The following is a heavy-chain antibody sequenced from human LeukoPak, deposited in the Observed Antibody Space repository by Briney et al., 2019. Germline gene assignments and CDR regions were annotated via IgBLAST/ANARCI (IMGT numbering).Heavy chain of an antibody. Sequence: PGRSLRLSCAASGFTFSSYAMHWVRQAPGKGLGWVAVISYDGSNKYYADSVKGRFTISRDNSKNTLYLQMNSLRAEDTAVYYCARERGQQLVLDYWGQGTLVTVSS. CDR3: ARERGQQLVLDY. CDR1: GFTFSSYA. V-gene: IGHV3-30-3*01. D-gene: IGHD6-13*01. J-gene: IGHJ4*02. CDR2: ISYDGSNK.